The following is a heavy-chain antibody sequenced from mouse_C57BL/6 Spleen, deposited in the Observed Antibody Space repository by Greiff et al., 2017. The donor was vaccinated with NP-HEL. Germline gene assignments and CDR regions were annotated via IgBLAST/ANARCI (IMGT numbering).Heavy chain of an antibody. J-gene: IGHJ1*03. CDR2: IYPGSGST. Sequence: VQLQQSGAELVKPGASVKMSCKASGYTFTSYWITWVKQRPGQGLEWIRDIYPGSGSTNYNEKFKSKATLTVDTSSSTAYMQLSSLTSEDSAVYYCARKDYYYGSSYWYFDVWGTGTTVTVSS. D-gene: IGHD1-1*01. V-gene: IGHV1-55*01. CDR3: ARKDYYYGSSYWYFDV. CDR1: GYTFTSYW.